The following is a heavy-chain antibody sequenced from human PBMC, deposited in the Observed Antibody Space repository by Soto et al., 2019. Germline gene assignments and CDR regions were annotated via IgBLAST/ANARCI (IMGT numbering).Heavy chain of an antibody. Sequence: WGFLWVSRGACGLSCSSRAMHWGRQAPGKGLEWVAVISYHGVNKYYADSVRGRFTISRDNSKNTVYLQLDRLGTDDTGVYHCARGGWLQNPGSDYWGQGILVPVSS. V-gene: IGHV3-30*03. CDR2: ISYHGVNK. CDR1: GLSCSSRA. D-gene: IGHD2-15*01. CDR3: ARGGWLQNPGSDY. J-gene: IGHJ4*02.